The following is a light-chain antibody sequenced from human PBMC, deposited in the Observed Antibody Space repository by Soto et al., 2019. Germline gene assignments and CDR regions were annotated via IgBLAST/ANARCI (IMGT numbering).Light chain of an antibody. CDR2: EVT. CDR3: CSYAGNSEV. J-gene: IGLJ1*01. Sequence: QSALTQPASVSGSPGQSITIPCTGTSGDVGSYNLVSWYQQHPGKAPKLLIYEVTERPSGVSNRFSGSKSGNTASLTISGLQPDDEADYYFCSYAGNSEVFGTGTKVTVL. V-gene: IGLV2-23*02. CDR1: SGDVGSYNL.